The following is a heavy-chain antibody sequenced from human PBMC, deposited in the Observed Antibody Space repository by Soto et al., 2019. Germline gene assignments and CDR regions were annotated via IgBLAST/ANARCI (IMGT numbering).Heavy chain of an antibody. V-gene: IGHV1-18*01. J-gene: IGHJ4*01. CDR1: GYTFTNYG. CDR3: ARAQTPTESDH. Sequence: QVQLVQSGAEVKKPGASVKVSCKASGYTFTNYGITWVRQAPGRGLEWMGWMNTYNGNTNYAQKVQDRVTMTTDTSTTTAYMELKSLRSDDTAVYFCARAQTPTESDHGGQGTLVTVSS. CDR2: MNTYNGNT.